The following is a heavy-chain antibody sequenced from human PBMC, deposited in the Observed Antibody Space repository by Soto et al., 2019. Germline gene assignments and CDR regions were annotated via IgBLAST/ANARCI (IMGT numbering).Heavy chain of an antibody. D-gene: IGHD3-9*01. V-gene: IGHV4-38-2*02. CDR2: VFHSGTT. CDR3: ASAFWTGYHLFDL. Sequence: SETLSLTCSVSGSSISSAYYWGWVRQPPGKGPEGIASVFHSGTTYYNPSLMSRVTVSLDTSTGQLSLKLLCVTAADTAVYYCASAFWTGYHLFDLWGQGALVTVSS. CDR1: GSSISSAYY. J-gene: IGHJ4*02.